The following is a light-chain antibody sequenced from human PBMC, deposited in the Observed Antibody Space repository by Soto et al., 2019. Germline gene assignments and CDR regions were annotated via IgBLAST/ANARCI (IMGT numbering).Light chain of an antibody. V-gene: IGLV2-23*02. Sequence: QSVLTQPASVSGSPGQSITISCTGTSSDVGSYNLVSWYQQHPGKAPKLMIYEVSKRPSGVSNRFSGSKSGNTASLTISGLQAEDEADYYCCSHAGSSTYVFGTGPKVTVL. J-gene: IGLJ1*01. CDR1: SSDVGSYNL. CDR2: EVS. CDR3: CSHAGSSTYV.